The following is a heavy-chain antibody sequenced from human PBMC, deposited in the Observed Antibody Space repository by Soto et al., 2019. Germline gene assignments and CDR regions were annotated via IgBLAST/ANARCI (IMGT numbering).Heavy chain of an antibody. CDR2: INHSGST. V-gene: IGHV4-34*01. J-gene: IGHJ4*02. CDR3: ARSSSGSYYNHFDY. Sequence: SETLSLTCAVYGGSFSVFYWSWIRQPPGKGLEWIGEINHSGSTNYNPSLKSRVTISVDTSKNQFSLKLSSVTAADTAVYYCARSSSGSYYNHFDYWGQGTLVTVSS. CDR1: GGSFSVFY. D-gene: IGHD3-10*01.